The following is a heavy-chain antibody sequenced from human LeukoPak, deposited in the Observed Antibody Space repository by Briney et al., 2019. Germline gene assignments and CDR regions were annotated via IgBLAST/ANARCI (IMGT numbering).Heavy chain of an antibody. CDR3: ARDLAYNYGDPHYFDY. CDR2: ISVYNGNT. J-gene: IGHJ4*02. V-gene: IGHV1-18*01. D-gene: IGHD5-24*01. Sequence: ASVKVSCKASGYTFSNYGISWVRQAPGQGLEWMGWISVYNGNTNYAQKFQGGVTMTTDTSMTTAYMEMRSLRSDDTAVYYCARDLAYNYGDPHYFDYWGQGTLVTVSS. CDR1: GYTFSNYG.